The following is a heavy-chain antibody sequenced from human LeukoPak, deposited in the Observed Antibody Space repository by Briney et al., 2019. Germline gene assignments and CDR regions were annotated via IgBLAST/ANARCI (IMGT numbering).Heavy chain of an antibody. J-gene: IGHJ4*02. CDR3: ARESGRRNYKDYLDY. CDR1: GFTFSSYA. V-gene: IGHV3-30-3*01. Sequence: GRSLRLSCAASGFTFSSYAMHWVRQAPGKGLEWVAVISYDGSNKYYADSVRGRFTISRDNSKNTLFLQMNSLRTEDTAMYYCARESGRRNYKDYLDYWGQGTLVTVSS. D-gene: IGHD3-10*01. CDR2: ISYDGSNK.